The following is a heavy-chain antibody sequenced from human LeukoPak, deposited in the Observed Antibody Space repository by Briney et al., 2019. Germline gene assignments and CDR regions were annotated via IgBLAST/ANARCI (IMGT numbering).Heavy chain of an antibody. CDR2: ISSSSSTI. J-gene: IGHJ4*02. CDR1: GFTFSSYS. Sequence: GGSLRLSCAASGFTFSSYSMNWVRQAPGKGLEWVSYISSSSSTIYYADSVKGRFTISRDNAKNSLYLQMNSLRDEDTAVYYCARDSYSDYDYVWGSYRPTAYYFDYWGQGTLVTVSS. V-gene: IGHV3-48*02. D-gene: IGHD3-16*02. CDR3: ARDSYSDYDYVWGSYRPTAYYFDY.